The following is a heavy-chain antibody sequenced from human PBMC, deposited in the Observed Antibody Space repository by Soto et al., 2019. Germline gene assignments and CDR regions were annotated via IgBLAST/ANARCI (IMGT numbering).Heavy chain of an antibody. J-gene: IGHJ4*02. D-gene: IGHD6-6*01. Sequence: ASVKVSCKASGYTFTSYYMHWVRQAPGQGLEWMGIINPSGGTRTYAQKFQGRVTMTRDTSTSTVYMELSSLRSEDTAVYYCARDPEYSSSSTPASFDYWGQGTLVTVS. CDR3: ARDPEYSSSSTPASFDY. V-gene: IGHV1-46*01. CDR2: INPSGGTR. CDR1: GYTFTSYY.